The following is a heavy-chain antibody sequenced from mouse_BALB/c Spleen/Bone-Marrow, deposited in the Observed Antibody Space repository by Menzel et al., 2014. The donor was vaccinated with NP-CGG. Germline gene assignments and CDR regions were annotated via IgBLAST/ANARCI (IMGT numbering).Heavy chain of an antibody. CDR2: VSPGDGDT. J-gene: IGHJ2*01. CDR1: GHAFSTYW. Sequence: QVQLQQPGAELVRPGSSVKISCKASGHAFSTYWMNWVKQRPGQGLEWIGQVSPGDGDTNYNGKFRGKATLTADKSSSTAYIQLSSLTSEDSAVYFCARVYYGNLDHWGQGTTLTVSS. V-gene: IGHV1-80*01. D-gene: IGHD2-1*01. CDR3: ARVYYGNLDH.